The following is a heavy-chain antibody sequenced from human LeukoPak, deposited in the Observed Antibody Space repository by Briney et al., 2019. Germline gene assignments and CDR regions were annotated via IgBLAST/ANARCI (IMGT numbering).Heavy chain of an antibody. V-gene: IGHV1-18*01. CDR2: ISAYNGNT. Sequence: ASVKVSCKASGYTFTSYGISWVRQAPRQGLEWMGWISAYNGNTNYAQKLQGRVTMTTDTSTSTAYMELRSLRSDDTAVYYCARDDIVVVPAAIYSWFDPWGQGTLVTVSS. CDR3: ARDDIVVVPAAIYSWFDP. J-gene: IGHJ5*02. D-gene: IGHD2-2*01. CDR1: GYTFTSYG.